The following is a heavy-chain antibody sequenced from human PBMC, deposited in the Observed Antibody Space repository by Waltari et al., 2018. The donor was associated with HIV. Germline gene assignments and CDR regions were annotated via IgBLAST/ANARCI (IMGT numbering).Heavy chain of an antibody. CDR2: IDEYGGIT. CDR3: ARDLSGYADY. J-gene: IGHJ4*02. CDR1: RCTFSTYW. V-gene: IGHV3-74*01. D-gene: IGHD3-3*01. Sequence: EVLLVESGGCLVQPGGSLSLACAASRCTFSTYWMHWVRQAPGKGLVWVSRIDEYGGITNYADSVEGRFTISRDNAKNTLYLQMNNLRAEDTATYYCARDLSGYADYWGQGTLVTVSS.